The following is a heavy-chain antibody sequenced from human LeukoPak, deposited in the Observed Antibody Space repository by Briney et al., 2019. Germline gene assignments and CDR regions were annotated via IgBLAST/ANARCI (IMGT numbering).Heavy chain of an antibody. J-gene: IGHJ4*02. V-gene: IGHV3-20*04. Sequence: GSLRLSCAGSGYTFGDHGMNWVRQAPGKGLEWVSGLNPNGGNIGYADSVKGRFTISRDNAKNSLYLQVNSLRAEDTALYYCARDRSYGAFQDWGQGTLVTVSS. CDR1: GYTFGDHG. CDR2: LNPNGGNI. D-gene: IGHD1-26*01. CDR3: ARDRSYGAFQD.